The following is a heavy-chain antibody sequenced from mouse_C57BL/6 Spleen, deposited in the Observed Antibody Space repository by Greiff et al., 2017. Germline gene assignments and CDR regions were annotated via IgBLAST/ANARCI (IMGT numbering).Heavy chain of an antibody. CDR2: IDPDGGDT. CDR1: GFTFSNYY. V-gene: IGHV14-2*01. D-gene: IGHD1-1*02. J-gene: IGHJ1*03. Sequence: EVQLQQSGAELVKPGASVKLSCTASGFTFSNYYMHWVKQRPEQGLEWIGRIDPDGGDTNYAAKFQGKATITADTSSNTAYLQLSSLTSEDTAVYYCARGRPEVGGWGTGTTVT. CDR3: ARGRPEVGG.